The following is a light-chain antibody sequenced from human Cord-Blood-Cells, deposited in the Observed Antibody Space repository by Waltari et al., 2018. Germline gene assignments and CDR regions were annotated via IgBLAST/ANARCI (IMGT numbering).Light chain of an antibody. CDR2: GAS. CDR3: QQYGSSPPRT. V-gene: IGKV3-20*01. Sequence: EIVLTQSPGTLSLSPGERATLSCRASQSVSSSYLALYQQKPGQAPRLLIYGASSRATGIPDRFSGSGCGTDFTLTISRLEPEDFAVYYCQQYGSSPPRTFGQGTKVEIK. J-gene: IGKJ1*01. CDR1: QSVSSSY.